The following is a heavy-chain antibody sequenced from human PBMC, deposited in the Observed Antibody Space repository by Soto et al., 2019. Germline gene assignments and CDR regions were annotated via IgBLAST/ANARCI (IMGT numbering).Heavy chain of an antibody. CDR2: ITYSVNT. CDR3: ARDRPHLHETPGRIDS. D-gene: IGHD2-15*01. J-gene: IGHJ4*02. Sequence: QVQLQESGPGLVKPSQTLSLTCTVSGGSINNAEDNRTWIRQPPGKGLEYIGYITYSVNTFYKSSLKSRIKMSVDTSKNQFSLRLTSVTAADTAVYYCARDRPHLHETPGRIDSWGQGMLFTVSS. CDR1: GGSINNAEDN. V-gene: IGHV4-30-4*01.